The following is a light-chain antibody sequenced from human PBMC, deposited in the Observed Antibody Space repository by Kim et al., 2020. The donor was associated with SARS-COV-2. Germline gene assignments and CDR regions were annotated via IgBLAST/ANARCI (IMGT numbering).Light chain of an antibody. CDR3: QVWDSCSDHWV. CDR1: NIGSKS. J-gene: IGLJ3*02. Sequence: SYELTQPPSVSVAPGKTARITCGGNNIGSKSVHGYQQKPGQAPVVVIYYDSDRPSGIPERFSGSNSGNTATLTISRVEAGDGADYYCQVWDSCSDHWVFG. CDR2: YDS. V-gene: IGLV3-21*04.